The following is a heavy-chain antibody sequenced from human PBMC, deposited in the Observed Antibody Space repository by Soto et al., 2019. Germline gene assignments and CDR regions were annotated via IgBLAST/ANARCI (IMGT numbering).Heavy chain of an antibody. CDR1: GGSISSYY. CDR3: ARVAVVTAAIAY. CDR2: AYYSGST. D-gene: IGHD2-2*01. J-gene: IGHJ4*02. Sequence: SETLSLTCTVSGGSISSYYWSWIRQPPGKGLEWIGYAYYSGSTNYNPSLKSRVTMSVDTSKNQFSLKMSSVTAADTAVYYCARVAVVTAAIAYCGKGPLVTVAS. V-gene: IGHV4-59*01.